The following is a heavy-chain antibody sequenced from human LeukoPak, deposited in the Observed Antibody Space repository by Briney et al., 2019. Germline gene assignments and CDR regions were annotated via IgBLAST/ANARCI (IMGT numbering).Heavy chain of an antibody. J-gene: IGHJ2*01. CDR1: GFSFSSFW. D-gene: IGHD3/OR15-3a*01. Sequence: PGGSLRLSCAASGFSFSSFWMTWIRQAPEKGLQWVANIKEDGTDKNYADSVKGRFTISRDNAKNLLYLQMNSLRAEDTAVYYCARWTDWYFDLWGRGTLVTVSS. CDR2: IKEDGTDK. CDR3: ARWTDWYFDL. V-gene: IGHV3-7*01.